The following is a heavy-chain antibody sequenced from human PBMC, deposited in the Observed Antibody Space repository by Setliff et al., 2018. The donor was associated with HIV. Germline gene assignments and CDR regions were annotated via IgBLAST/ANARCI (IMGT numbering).Heavy chain of an antibody. J-gene: IGHJ4*02. CDR1: GGSFSGYY. CDR3: ARGSTVWAFAH. Sequence: SETLSLTCAVYGGSFSGYYWNWIRQPPGKGLEWIGEIIHSGGTNYNPSLKSRVTISVDTSKNQFSLKLSSVTAADTAVYYCARGSTVWAFAHWGQGALVTVSS. CDR2: IIHSGGT. V-gene: IGHV4-34*01. D-gene: IGHD7-27*01.